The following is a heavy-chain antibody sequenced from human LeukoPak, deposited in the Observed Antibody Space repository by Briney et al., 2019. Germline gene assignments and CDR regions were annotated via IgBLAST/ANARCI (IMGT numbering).Heavy chain of an antibody. D-gene: IGHD5-24*01. CDR2: ISGSGGST. V-gene: IGHV3-23*01. Sequence: GGSLRLSCAASGFTFSSYAMSWVRQAPGKGLEWVSAISGSGGSTYYADSVKGRFTISRDNAKNSLYLQMNSLRAEDTAVYYCARGDRDGYNSRFDYWGQGTLVTVSS. J-gene: IGHJ4*02. CDR3: ARGDRDGYNSRFDY. CDR1: GFTFSSYA.